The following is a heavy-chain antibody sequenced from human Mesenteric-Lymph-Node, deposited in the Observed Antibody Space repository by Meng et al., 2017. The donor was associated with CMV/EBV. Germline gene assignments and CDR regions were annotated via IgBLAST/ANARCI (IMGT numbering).Heavy chain of an antibody. D-gene: IGHD5-12*01. J-gene: IGHJ4*02. CDR2: IGSSGTTI. CDR3: AREYSGYDSYYFDY. CDR1: GFTFSDYY. V-gene: IGHV3-11*01. Sequence: GESLKISCAASGFTFSDYYMSWIRQAPGKGLEWVSYIGSSGTTIYYADSVKGRFTISRDNAKNSLYLQMNSLRAEDTAVYYCAREYSGYDSYYFDYWGQGTLVTVSS.